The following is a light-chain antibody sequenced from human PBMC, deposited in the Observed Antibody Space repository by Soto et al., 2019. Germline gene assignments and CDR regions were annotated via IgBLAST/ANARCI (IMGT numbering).Light chain of an antibody. Sequence: QAVVTQPPSVSGAPGQRVTISCTGSSSNIGAGYDVHWYQQLPGTAPKLLIYGNSIRPSGVPDRFSGSKSGTSASLAITGLQAEDEADYYCQSYDNILSVVFGGGTKLTVL. V-gene: IGLV1-40*01. CDR3: QSYDNILSVV. J-gene: IGLJ2*01. CDR1: SSNIGAGYD. CDR2: GNS.